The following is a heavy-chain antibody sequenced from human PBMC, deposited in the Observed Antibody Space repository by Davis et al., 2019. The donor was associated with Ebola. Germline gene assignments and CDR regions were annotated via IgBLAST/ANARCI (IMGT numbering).Heavy chain of an antibody. V-gene: IGHV1-18*01. CDR2: IIPHSGQT. J-gene: IGHJ4*02. Sequence: ASVKVSCKPSGYTFTNYGITWVRQAPGQGLEWLGWIIPHSGQTNYAQELQGRVTMTRDTSTSTAYMELSSLRSDDTALYYCARDPAELGTGYLEYYFDYWGQGTPVAVSS. CDR3: ARDPAELGTGYLEYYFDY. CDR1: GYTFTNYG. D-gene: IGHD3-9*01.